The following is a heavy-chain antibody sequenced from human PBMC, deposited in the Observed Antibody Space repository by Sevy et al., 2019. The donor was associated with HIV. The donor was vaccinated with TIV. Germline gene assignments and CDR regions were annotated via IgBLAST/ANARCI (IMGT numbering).Heavy chain of an antibody. Sequence: ASVKVSCKTSGYTXSNYYMHWVRQAPGQGLEWIGIISPTDGRTRYAEHFQGRVTMTRDTSTNTVYMELSSLRSEDTAVYYCTRGDCGGDCSPXWXXXXGQGTLVTVSS. CDR2: ISPTDGRT. V-gene: IGHV1-46*03. CDR3: TRGDCGGDCSPXWXXX. CDR1: GYTXSNYY. J-gene: IGHJ4*02. D-gene: IGHD2-21*01.